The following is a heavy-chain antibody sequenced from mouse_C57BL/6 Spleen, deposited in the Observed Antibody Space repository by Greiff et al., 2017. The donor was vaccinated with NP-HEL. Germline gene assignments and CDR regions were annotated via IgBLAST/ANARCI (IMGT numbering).Heavy chain of an antibody. J-gene: IGHJ3*01. CDR1: GYTFTSYW. D-gene: IGHD4-1*01. V-gene: IGHV1-53*01. Sequence: QVQLQQPGTELVKPGASVKLSCKASGYTFTSYWMHWVKQRPGQGLEWIGNINPSNGGTNYDEKFKSKATLTVDKSSSTAYMQLSSLTSEDSAVYYCARSHWPSASAAWFAYWGQGTLVTVSA. CDR3: ARSHWPSASAAWFAY. CDR2: INPSNGGT.